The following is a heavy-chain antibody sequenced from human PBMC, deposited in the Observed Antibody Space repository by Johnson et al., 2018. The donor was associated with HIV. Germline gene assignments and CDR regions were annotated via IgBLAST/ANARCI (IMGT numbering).Heavy chain of an antibody. CDR3: ARDVLGDGTYPPDAFDI. CDR2: IRSKTDGGTT. V-gene: IGHV3-15*01. CDR1: GFTFSNAW. D-gene: IGHD2-8*02. J-gene: IGHJ3*02. Sequence: VQLVESGGGLVKPGGSLRVSCAASGFTFSNAWMNWVRQAPGKGLEWVGRIRSKTDGGTTEYAAPVNGRFTISRDDSKNTQYLQMNSLKTEDTAVYYCARDVLGDGTYPPDAFDIWGQGTMVTVSS.